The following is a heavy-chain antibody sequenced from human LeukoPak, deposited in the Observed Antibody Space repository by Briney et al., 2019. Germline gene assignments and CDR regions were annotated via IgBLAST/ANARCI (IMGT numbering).Heavy chain of an antibody. V-gene: IGHV3-23*01. D-gene: IGHD1-26*01. CDR1: GFTFSRYA. Sequence: GGSLRLSCAASGFTFSRYAMSWVRQAPGKGLEWVSTFGNSAHYADSVKGRFTIPRDNSKNTLYLQMSSLRADDTAVYYCANHGVYSGSYSMDVWGQGTTVIVSS. CDR3: ANHGVYSGSYSMDV. J-gene: IGHJ6*02. CDR2: FGNSA.